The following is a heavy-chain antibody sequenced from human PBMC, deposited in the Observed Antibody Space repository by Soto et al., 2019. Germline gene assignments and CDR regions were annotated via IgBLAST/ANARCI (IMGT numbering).Heavy chain of an antibody. V-gene: IGHV3-30*18. CDR2: ISYDGSDK. Sequence: QVPLVESGGGVVQPGRSLRLSCAASGFTFSSYAMHWVRQAPGKGLEWVAVISYDGSDKYYADSLKGRFTISRDNSKNTLNLQMNSLRADDTAVYYCAKALGELSPESYDYWGQGTLITVSS. D-gene: IGHD3-16*02. J-gene: IGHJ4*02. CDR1: GFTFSSYA. CDR3: AKALGELSPESYDY.